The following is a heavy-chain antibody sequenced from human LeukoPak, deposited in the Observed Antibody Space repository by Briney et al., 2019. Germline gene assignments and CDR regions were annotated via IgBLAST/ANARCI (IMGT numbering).Heavy chain of an antibody. V-gene: IGHV4-39*02. CDR2: VYYGGST. J-gene: IGHJ5*02. D-gene: IGHD6-13*01. CDR3: AREKRIAAAGRTNGFDP. CDR1: GGSISSSSYC. Sequence: PSETLSLTCTVSGGSISSSSYCWGWIRQPPGQGLEWIGSVYYGGSTYYNPALKSRVTISVDTSKNQCSLKLSSVTAADTAVYYCAREKRIAAAGRTNGFDPWGQGNLVTVSS.